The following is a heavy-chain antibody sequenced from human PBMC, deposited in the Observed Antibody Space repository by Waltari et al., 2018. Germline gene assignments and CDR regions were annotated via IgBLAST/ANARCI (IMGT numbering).Heavy chain of an antibody. Sequence: QVQLQESGTGLVRPSETLSLICNVSDYSITNYLWTWIRQPAGKGLEWIGRLYISGSSNYNSSLKSRVTMSLDASKNQFSLKLISVTAADTALYYCARELPGLGYFDAWGQGILVTVSS. D-gene: IGHD2-21*01. V-gene: IGHV4-4*07. CDR2: LYISGSS. CDR3: ARELPGLGYFDA. CDR1: DYSITNYL. J-gene: IGHJ4*02.